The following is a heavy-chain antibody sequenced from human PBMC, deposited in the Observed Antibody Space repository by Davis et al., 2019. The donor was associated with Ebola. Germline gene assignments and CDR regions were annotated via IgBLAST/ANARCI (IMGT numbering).Heavy chain of an antibody. V-gene: IGHV1-69*04. D-gene: IGHD1-20*01. CDR3: ARGRDNWNYYYYGMDV. CDR1: GYTFTSYY. Sequence: AASVKVSCKASGYTFTSYYMHWVRQAPGQGLEWMGRIIPILGIANYAQKFQGRVTITADESTSTAYMELSSLRSEDTAVYYCARGRDNWNYYYYGMDVWGQGTTVTVSS. J-gene: IGHJ6*02. CDR2: IIPILGIA.